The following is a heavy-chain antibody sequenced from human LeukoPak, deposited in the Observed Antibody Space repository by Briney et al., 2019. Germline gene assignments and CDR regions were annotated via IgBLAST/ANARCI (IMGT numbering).Heavy chain of an antibody. V-gene: IGHV3-7*01. Sequence: GGSLRLSCAASGFTFTNSWMAWVRQAPGKGLEWVANIKQDATTKHYADSLKGRFTISRDNPKNSLYLQMNNLRADDTAVYYCTRDTEGTLDYWVQGILVTVAS. D-gene: IGHD2-8*02. J-gene: IGHJ4*02. CDR1: GFTFTNSW. CDR2: IKQDATTK. CDR3: TRDTEGTLDY.